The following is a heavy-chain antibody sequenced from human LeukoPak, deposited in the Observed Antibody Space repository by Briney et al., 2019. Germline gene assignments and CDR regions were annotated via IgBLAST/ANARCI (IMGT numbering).Heavy chain of an antibody. D-gene: IGHD5-12*01. CDR1: GGSISSSSYY. V-gene: IGHV3-23*01. CDR2: ISGSGGSS. J-gene: IGHJ3*02. Sequence: ETLSLTCTVSGGSISSSSYYWGWIRQPPGKGLEWVSGISGSGGSSYSADSVKGRFTISRDNSKKTLYMQMNSLRAEDTAVYYCTKHRGGWIDAFDIWGQGTMVTVSS. CDR3: TKHRGGWIDAFDI.